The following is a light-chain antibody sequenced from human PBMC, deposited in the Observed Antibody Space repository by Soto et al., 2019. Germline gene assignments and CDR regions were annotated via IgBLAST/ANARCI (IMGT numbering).Light chain of an antibody. V-gene: IGKV1-39*01. CDR2: AAS. CDR1: QSVNDY. J-gene: IGKJ2*01. Sequence: DFQVTQSPSSLSASVGDTVTITCRASQSVNDYLNWYQQKPGKAPRLLIYAASTLQSGVPSRFTGSGFGTDFSLTITSLYPEDFATYYCQQSFSTPYIFGQGTKLEIK. CDR3: QQSFSTPYI.